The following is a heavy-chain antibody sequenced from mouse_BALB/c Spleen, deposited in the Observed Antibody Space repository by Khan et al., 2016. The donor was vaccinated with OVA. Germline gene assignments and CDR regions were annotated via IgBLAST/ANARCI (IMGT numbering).Heavy chain of an antibody. J-gene: IGHJ4*01. V-gene: IGHV5-17*02. Sequence: EVKLVESGGGLVQPGGSQKLSCAASGFTFSNFGMHWVRQAPEKGLEWVAYISSGSSTIYYADTMKGRFTISRDNPKNTLFLHMTSLRSEDTAMYYCARGDYWGQGTSVTVSA. CDR3: ARGDY. CDR2: ISSGSSTI. CDR1: GFTFSNFG.